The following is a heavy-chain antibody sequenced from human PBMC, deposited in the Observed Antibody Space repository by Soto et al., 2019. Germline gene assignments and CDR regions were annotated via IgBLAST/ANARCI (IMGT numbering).Heavy chain of an antibody. CDR2: IKSKAGGETR. Sequence: EVQLVESEGALVKPGGSLSLSCVVSGIPFIDAWMNWVRQAPGKGLEWGDRIKSKAGGETRDYAAPVNGRFTMSRDDSKYMLDLEMTSLEVDDTAVYFCVWQSKYTSRFHWGPGTLVTVSS. D-gene: IGHD6-13*01. V-gene: IGHV3-15*07. CDR1: GIPFIDAW. J-gene: IGHJ4*02. CDR3: VWQSKYTSRFH.